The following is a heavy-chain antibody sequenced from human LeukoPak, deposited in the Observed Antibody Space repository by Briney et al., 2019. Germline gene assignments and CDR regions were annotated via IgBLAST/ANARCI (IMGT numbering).Heavy chain of an antibody. CDR1: AYSFTSYW. Sequence: GESLQISCKGSAYSFTSYWSGWVRLMPGKGLEWMGIIYPVDSDTRYSPSFQGQVTISADRSISTAYLQWSSLKASDTAMYFCARWAYSSSSPDYWGQGTLVTVSS. D-gene: IGHD6-6*01. V-gene: IGHV5-51*01. CDR2: IYPVDSDT. J-gene: IGHJ4*02. CDR3: ARWAYSSSSPDY.